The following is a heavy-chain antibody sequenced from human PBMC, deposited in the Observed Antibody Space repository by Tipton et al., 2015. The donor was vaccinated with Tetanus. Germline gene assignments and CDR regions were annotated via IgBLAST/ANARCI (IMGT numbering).Heavy chain of an antibody. CDR3: ARAQGGGRVVRLNWFDP. CDR1: GGSLSSSH. Sequence: TLSLTCTVTGGSLSSSHWAWIRQPPGRGLEWLGKTTYSRTTNYNSSLKSRVTMSVDPSQNQISLNLSSVTAADTAGSYCARAQGGGRVVRLNWFDPWGQGALVTVSS. J-gene: IGHJ5*02. CDR2: TTYSRTT. D-gene: IGHD3-16*01. V-gene: IGHV4-59*12.